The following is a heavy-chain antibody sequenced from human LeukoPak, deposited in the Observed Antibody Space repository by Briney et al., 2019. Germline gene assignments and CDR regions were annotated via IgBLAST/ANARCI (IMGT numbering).Heavy chain of an antibody. CDR3: SVYDSSGYKTFDY. D-gene: IGHD3-22*01. Sequence: GGSLRLSCAASGFIFRSYEMNWVRQAPGKGLEWVSYISSSGSTIYYADSVEGRFTISRDNAKNSLYLQMNSLRAEDTAVYYCSVYDSSGYKTFDYWGQGTLVTVSS. V-gene: IGHV3-48*03. J-gene: IGHJ4*02. CDR1: GFIFRSYE. CDR2: ISSSGSTI.